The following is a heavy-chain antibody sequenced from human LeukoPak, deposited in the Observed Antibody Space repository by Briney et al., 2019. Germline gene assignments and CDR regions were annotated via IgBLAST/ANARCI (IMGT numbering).Heavy chain of an antibody. Sequence: GESLKISCKDSGYSFTSYWIGWVRQMPGKGLEWMGIIYPGDSDTRYSPSFQGQVTISADKSISTAYLQWSSLKASDTAMYYCAREYYYDSSGYDGAFDIWGQGTMVTVSS. CDR1: GYSFTSYW. CDR3: AREYYYDSSGYDGAFDI. J-gene: IGHJ3*02. CDR2: IYPGDSDT. V-gene: IGHV5-51*01. D-gene: IGHD3-22*01.